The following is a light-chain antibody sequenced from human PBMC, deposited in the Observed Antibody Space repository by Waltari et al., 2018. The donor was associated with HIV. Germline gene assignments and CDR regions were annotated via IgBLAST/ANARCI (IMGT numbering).Light chain of an antibody. CDR3: QVWDSSTDFRV. CDR1: NIGRNG. Sequence: SYLLTQPPSGSLAPGQTAPLTCGGANIGRNGVHWYQKNTGQAPVLVVYDDSGRPSGIPERVTGSRSWNTATLTISRVEARDEGDFYCQVWDSSTDFRVFGGGTKLTVL. CDR2: DDS. V-gene: IGLV3-21*02. J-gene: IGLJ2*01.